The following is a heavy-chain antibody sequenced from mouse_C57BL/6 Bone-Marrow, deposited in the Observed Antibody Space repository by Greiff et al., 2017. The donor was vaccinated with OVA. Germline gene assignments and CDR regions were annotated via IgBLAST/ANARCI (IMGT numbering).Heavy chain of an antibody. V-gene: IGHV1-59*01. CDR2: IDPSDSYT. CDR3: ARPSYYGRSYDY. J-gene: IGHJ2*01. Sequence: QVQLQQPGAELVRPGTSVKLSCKASGYTFTSYWMHWVQQRPGQGLEWIGVIDPSDSYTNYNQKFKGKATLTVDTSSSTAYMQLSSLTSEDSAVYYCARPSYYGRSYDYWGQGTTLTVSS. D-gene: IGHD1-1*01. CDR1: GYTFTSYW.